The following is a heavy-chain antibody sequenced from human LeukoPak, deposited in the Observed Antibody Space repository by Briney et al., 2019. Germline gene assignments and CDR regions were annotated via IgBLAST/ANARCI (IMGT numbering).Heavy chain of an antibody. J-gene: IGHJ4*02. CDR2: IIPILGTA. CDR3: ARDVGLAGPFDY. D-gene: IGHD3/OR15-3a*01. V-gene: IGHV1-69*04. Sequence: GASVKVSCKASGGTFSSYAISWVRQAPGQGLEWMGRIIPILGTANYAQKFQGRVTITADKSTSTAYMELSSLRSEDTAVYYCARDVGLAGPFDYWGQGTLVTVSS. CDR1: GGTFSSYA.